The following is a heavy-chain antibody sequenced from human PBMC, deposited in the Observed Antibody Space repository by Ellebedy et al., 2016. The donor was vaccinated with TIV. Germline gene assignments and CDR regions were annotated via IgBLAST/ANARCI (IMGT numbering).Heavy chain of an antibody. CDR3: ARDEGGSKWSTLVDY. V-gene: IGHV1-2*02. D-gene: IGHD2-15*01. J-gene: IGHJ4*02. Sequence: ASVKVSCKASGGTFSSYAISWVRQAPGQGLEWMGWINPNSGGTNYAQKFQGRVTMTRDTSISTAYMELSRLRSDDTAVYYCARDEGGSKWSTLVDYWGQGTLVTVSS. CDR1: GGTFSSYA. CDR2: INPNSGGT.